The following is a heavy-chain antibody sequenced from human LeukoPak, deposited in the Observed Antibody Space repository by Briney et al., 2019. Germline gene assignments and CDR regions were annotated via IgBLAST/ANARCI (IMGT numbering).Heavy chain of an antibody. V-gene: IGHV4-59*01. CDR1: GGSISSYY. J-gene: IGHJ4*02. CDR3: ASIGYTGDVDH. CDR2: IYYSGST. Sequence: SETLSLTCTVSGGSISSYYWSWIRQPPGKGLEWIGYIYYSGSTNYNPSLKSRVTISVDTSKNQFSLKLSSVTAADTAVYYCASIGYTGDVDHWGQGTLVTVSS. D-gene: IGHD7-27*01.